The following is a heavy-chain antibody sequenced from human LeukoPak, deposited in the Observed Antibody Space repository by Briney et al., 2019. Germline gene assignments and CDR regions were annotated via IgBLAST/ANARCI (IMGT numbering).Heavy chain of an antibody. V-gene: IGHV4-4*02. CDR1: GGSISSSNW. Sequence: SGTLSLTCAVSGGSISSSNWWSWVRQPPGKGLEWIGEIYHSGSTNYNPSLKSRVTISVDKSKNQFSLKLSSVTAADTAIYYCATHIVGATDYFDYWGQGTLVTVSS. CDR2: IYHSGST. CDR3: ATHIVGATDYFDY. D-gene: IGHD1-26*01. J-gene: IGHJ4*02.